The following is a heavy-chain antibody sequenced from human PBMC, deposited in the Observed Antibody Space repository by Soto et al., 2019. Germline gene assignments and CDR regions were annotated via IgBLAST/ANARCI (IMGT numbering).Heavy chain of an antibody. V-gene: IGHV1-18*01. CDR1: GYTFANYG. J-gene: IGHJ4*03. Sequence: QVQLVQSGAEVKKPGASVKVSCKASGYTFANYGIGWVRQAPGQGLEWMGWISPYTGNTHSATKVQGRLTMTTDTSTSTAYMDLRSLTSDDTAVYYCVIVVLYGIPPPQDYWGQGTTVTVSS. D-gene: IGHD3-10*01. CDR3: VIVVLYGIPPPQDY. CDR2: ISPYTGNT.